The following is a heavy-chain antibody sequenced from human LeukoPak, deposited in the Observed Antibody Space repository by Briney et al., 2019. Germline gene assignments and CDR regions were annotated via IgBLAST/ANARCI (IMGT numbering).Heavy chain of an antibody. CDR1: GFSLTTYW. Sequence: PGGSLRLSCVVSGFSLTTYWMDWVRQAPGKGLVWVSGINSGGSWTGYADSVQGRFTISRDTGKNTVYLQMNSLRADDTAVYFCARGNWGPDFWGQGTLVTVSS. V-gene: IGHV3-74*01. J-gene: IGHJ4*02. CDR2: INSGGSWT. CDR3: ARGNWGPDF. D-gene: IGHD7-27*01.